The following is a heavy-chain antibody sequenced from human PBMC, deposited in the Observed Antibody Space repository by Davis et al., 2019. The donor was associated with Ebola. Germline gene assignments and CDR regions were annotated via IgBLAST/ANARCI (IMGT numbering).Heavy chain of an antibody. CDR2: ISYDGSNK. D-gene: IGHD3-10*01. CDR1: GFTFSSYG. CDR3: AKEKRFRELIDY. Sequence: PGGSLRLSCAASGFTFSSYGMHWARQAPGKGLEWVAVISYDGSNKYYADSVKGRFTISRDNSKNTLYLQMNSLRAEDTAVYYCAKEKRFRELIDYWGQGTLVTVSS. V-gene: IGHV3-30*18. J-gene: IGHJ4*02.